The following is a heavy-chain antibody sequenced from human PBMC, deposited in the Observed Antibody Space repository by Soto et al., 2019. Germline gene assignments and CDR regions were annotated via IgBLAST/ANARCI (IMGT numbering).Heavy chain of an antibody. D-gene: IGHD5-12*01. CDR1: GFTFSDYY. CDR2: ISSSGRYT. V-gene: IGHV3-11*05. Sequence: QVQLVESGGGLVKPGGSLRLSCAASGFTFSDYYMSWIRQAPGKGLEWVSYISSSGRYTNYADSVKGRFTISVDNAKNSLYLQMNSLRAEDTAVYYCARGGYEMFWFDPWGQGTLVSVSS. J-gene: IGHJ5*02. CDR3: ARGGYEMFWFDP.